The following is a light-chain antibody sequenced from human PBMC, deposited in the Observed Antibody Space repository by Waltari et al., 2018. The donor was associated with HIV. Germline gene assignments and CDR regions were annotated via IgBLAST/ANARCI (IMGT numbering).Light chain of an antibody. V-gene: IGKV2D-29*01. CDR3: MQSIELPPT. CDR2: QFS. J-gene: IGKJ2*01. Sequence: DILLTQAPLSLSVTPGQPATISCKSTQSLLHSNGKTYLYWYLQRPGQPPQLLIYQFSTRFSGVPDRFSGGGSWPYFTLKISRVEADDVGTYYCMQSIELPPTFGQGTKLDIK. CDR1: QSLLHSNGKTY.